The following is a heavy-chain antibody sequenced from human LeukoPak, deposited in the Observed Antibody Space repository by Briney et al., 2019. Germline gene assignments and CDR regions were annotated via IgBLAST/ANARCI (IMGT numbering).Heavy chain of an antibody. CDR3: ARAYYDSSGYAAFDI. Sequence: SETLSLTCTVSSYSISSGYYWGWIRQPPGKGLEWIGYIYHSGSTYYNPSLKSRVTISVDRSKNQFSLKLSSVTAADTAVYYCARAYYDSSGYAAFDIWGQGTMVTVSS. D-gene: IGHD3-22*01. V-gene: IGHV4-38-2*02. CDR2: IYHSGST. J-gene: IGHJ3*02. CDR1: SYSISSGYY.